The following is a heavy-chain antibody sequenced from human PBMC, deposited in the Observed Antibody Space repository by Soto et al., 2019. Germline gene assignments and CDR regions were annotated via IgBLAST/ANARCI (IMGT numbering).Heavy chain of an antibody. CDR2: ISRDEDNT. V-gene: IGHV3-23*01. CDR1: QFTFGGFG. Sequence: VLLLESGGGFVQPGGSVRLSCAAPQFTFGGFGLSWVRQSPGSGLEWVATISRDEDNTHYADSVNGRVTISKDRSTNTLHLHMASLRAEDTAMYYCVSWMSAHFDYWGRGTLVTVSS. CDR3: VSWMSAHFDY. J-gene: IGHJ4*02. D-gene: IGHD2-2*03.